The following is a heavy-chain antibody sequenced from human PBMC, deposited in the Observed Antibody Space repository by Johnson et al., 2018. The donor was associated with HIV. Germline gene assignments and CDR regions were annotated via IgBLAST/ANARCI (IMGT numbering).Heavy chain of an antibody. CDR3: AKDKARWELLAFDI. V-gene: IGHV3-30*02. CDR2: IRYYGSNK. D-gene: IGHD1-26*01. Sequence: QMLLVESGGGVVQPGGSLRLSCAASGFTFSSYGMHWVRQAPGKGLEWVAFIRYYGSNKYYADSVKGRFTISRDNSKNTLYLQMNSLRAEDTAVYHCAKDKARWELLAFDIWGQGTMVTVSS. J-gene: IGHJ3*02. CDR1: GFTFSSYG.